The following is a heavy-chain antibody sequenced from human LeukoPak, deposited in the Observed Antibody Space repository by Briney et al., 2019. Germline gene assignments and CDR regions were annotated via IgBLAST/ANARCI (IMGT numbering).Heavy chain of an antibody. CDR2: ISSSSSYI. D-gene: IGHD2-2*02. V-gene: IGHV3-21*01. Sequence: KXRXGXXSISSSSSYIYYADSVKGRFTISRDNAKTSLYLQINSLRAEHTAVYYCARVTGYCSSTSCYNGMDVWGQGTTVTVSS. J-gene: IGHJ6*02. CDR3: ARVTGYCSSTSCYNGMDV.